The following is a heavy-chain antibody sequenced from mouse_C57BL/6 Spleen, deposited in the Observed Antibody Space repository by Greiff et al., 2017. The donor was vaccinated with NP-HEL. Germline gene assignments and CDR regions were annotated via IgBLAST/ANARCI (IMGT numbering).Heavy chain of an antibody. J-gene: IGHJ3*01. V-gene: IGHV1-59*01. CDR1: GYTFTSYW. CDR2: IDPSDSYT. Sequence: QVQLQQPGAELVRPGTSVKLSCKASGYTFTSYWMHWVKQRPGQGLEWIGVIDPSDSYTNYNQKFKGKATLTVDTSSSTAYMQLSSLTSEDSAVYYCARGDYDQGAWFAYWGQGTLVTVSA. CDR3: ARGDYDQGAWFAY. D-gene: IGHD2-4*01.